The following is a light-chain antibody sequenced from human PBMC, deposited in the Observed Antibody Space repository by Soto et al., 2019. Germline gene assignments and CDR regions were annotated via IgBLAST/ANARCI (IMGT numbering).Light chain of an antibody. J-gene: IGKJ1*01. Sequence: DIQMTQSPSTLSASEGDRVTISCRARQSVRIWLAWDQQKPGRAPKVLIYKSSILVSGVPSRFSASGSGTDFTLTIRRLQPDDFATYYRQQFNTPPWTLGPAPTVDIK. CDR1: QSVRIW. CDR3: QQFNTPPWT. V-gene: IGKV1-5*03. CDR2: KSS.